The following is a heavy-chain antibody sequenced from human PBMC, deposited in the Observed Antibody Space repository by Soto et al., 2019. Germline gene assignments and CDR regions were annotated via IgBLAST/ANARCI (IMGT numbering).Heavy chain of an antibody. J-gene: IGHJ3*01. Sequence: EVQLLESGGGLVQPGGSLRLSCAASGFIFSTYAMNWVRQAPGKGLEWVSAISSSGGSTYYAESVRGRFIISRDNSTNTLLLQMSSLISDDAAVYYCAPHRVYGVFCAFDLWGQGTMVSVSS. CDR1: GFIFSTYA. V-gene: IGHV3-23*01. D-gene: IGHD4-17*01. CDR3: APHRVYGVFCAFDL. CDR2: ISSSGGST.